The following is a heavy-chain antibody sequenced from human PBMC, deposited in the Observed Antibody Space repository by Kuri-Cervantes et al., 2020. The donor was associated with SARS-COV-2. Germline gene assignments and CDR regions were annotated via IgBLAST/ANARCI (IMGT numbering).Heavy chain of an antibody. CDR2: VFHSGST. Sequence: SQTLSLTCAVSNFSITNPYYWGWIRQPPGKGLEWIGTVFHSGSTFYSPSLRSRVSISVDTSKNQFSLKLTSVTAADTAVYYCARGEGYSNHFDYWGQGTLVTVSS. J-gene: IGHJ4*02. CDR1: NFSITNPYY. D-gene: IGHD4-11*01. V-gene: IGHV4-38-2*01. CDR3: ARGEGYSNHFDY.